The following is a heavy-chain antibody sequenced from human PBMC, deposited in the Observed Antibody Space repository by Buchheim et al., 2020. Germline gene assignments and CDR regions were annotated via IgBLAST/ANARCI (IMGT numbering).Heavy chain of an antibody. CDR2: INHSGST. D-gene: IGHD5-12*01. V-gene: IGHV4-34*01. CDR1: GGSFSGYY. CDR3: AGHSGYVPNFDY. Sequence: QVQLQQWGAGLLKPSETLSLTCAVYGGSFSGYYWSWIRQPPGKGLEWIGEINHSGSTNYNPPLKSRVTISVDTSKNQFSLKLSSVTAADTAVYYCAGHSGYVPNFDYWGQGTL. J-gene: IGHJ4*02.